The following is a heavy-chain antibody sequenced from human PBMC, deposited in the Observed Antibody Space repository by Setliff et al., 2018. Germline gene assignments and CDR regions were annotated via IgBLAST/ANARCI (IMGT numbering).Heavy chain of an antibody. D-gene: IGHD5-12*01. CDR3: ARASRYGTIRYRGDYYMDV. CDR1: GYMFTTYA. Sequence: ASVKVSCKASGYMFTTYAMSWIRQVPGQGFEWMGWINTNTGNPIYVQGFTGRFVFSLDTSVSTAYLQISSLKADDTAIYYCARASRYGTIRYRGDYYMDVWGKGTTVTVSS. CDR2: INTNTGNP. V-gene: IGHV7-4-1*02. J-gene: IGHJ6*03.